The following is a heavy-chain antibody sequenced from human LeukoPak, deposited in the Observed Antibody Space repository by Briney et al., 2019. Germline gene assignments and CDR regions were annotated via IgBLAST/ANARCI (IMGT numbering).Heavy chain of an antibody. D-gene: IGHD1-20*01. Sequence: ASVKVSCKASGYTFTSYDINWVRQATGQGLEWMGWMNPNSGNTGYAQKLQGRVTMTRNTSISTAYMELSSLRSEDTAVYYCARQGLTGTTGYYYYYMDVWGKGTTVTVSS. CDR3: ARQGLTGTTGYYYYYMDV. V-gene: IGHV1-8*01. CDR2: MNPNSGNT. J-gene: IGHJ6*03. CDR1: GYTFTSYD.